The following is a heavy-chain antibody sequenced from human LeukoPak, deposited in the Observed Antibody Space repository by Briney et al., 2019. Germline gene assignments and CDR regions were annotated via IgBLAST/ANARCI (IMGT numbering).Heavy chain of an antibody. V-gene: IGHV3-7*02. CDR3: ARNREYLAGTTLDAFDI. CDR1: GFTFSSYW. CDR2: IKQDGSDK. J-gene: IGHJ3*02. Sequence: GGSLRLSCAASGFTFSSYWMAWVRQAPGKGLEWVANIKQDGSDKYYVDSVKGRFTISRDNAKNSLYLQMNSLRDEDTAVYYCARNREYLAGTTLDAFDIWGQGTMVTVSS. D-gene: IGHD1-1*01.